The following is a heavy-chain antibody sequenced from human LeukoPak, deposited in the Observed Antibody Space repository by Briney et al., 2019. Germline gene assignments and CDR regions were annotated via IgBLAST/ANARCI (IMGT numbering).Heavy chain of an antibody. J-gene: IGHJ5*02. CDR2: INPNSGGT. CDR3: ARDAGYSSQLNFDP. Sequence: GASVKVSCKASGYTFTGYYMHWVRQAPGQGLEWMGWINPNSGGTNYAQKFQGRVTMTRDTSISTAYMELSTLRSDDTAVYYCARDAGYSSQLNFDPWGQGTLVTVSS. CDR1: GYTFTGYY. V-gene: IGHV1-2*02. D-gene: IGHD6-13*01.